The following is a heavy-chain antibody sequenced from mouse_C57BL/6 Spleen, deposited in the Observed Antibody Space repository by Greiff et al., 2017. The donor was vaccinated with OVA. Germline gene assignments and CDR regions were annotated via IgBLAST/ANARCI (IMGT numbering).Heavy chain of an antibody. CDR2: IYPGSGST. J-gene: IGHJ2*01. CDR3: ARSFILLRYYFDY. D-gene: IGHD1-1*01. V-gene: IGHV1-55*01. CDR1: GYTFTSYW. Sequence: QVQLQQPGAELVKPGASVKMSCKASGYTFTSYWITWVKQRTGQGLEWIGDIYPGSGSTNYNEKFKSKATLTVDTSSITAYMQLSSLTSEDSAVYYCARSFILLRYYFDYWGQGTTLTVSS.